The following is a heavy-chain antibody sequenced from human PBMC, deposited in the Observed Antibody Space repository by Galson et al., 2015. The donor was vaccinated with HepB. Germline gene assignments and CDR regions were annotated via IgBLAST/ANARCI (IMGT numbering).Heavy chain of an antibody. CDR2: ISAYNGNT. CDR1: GYTFTSYG. CDR3: ARDPQGDTLTGGAFDI. Sequence: SVKVSCKASGYTFTSYGISWVRQAPGQGLEWMGWISAYNGNTNYAQKLQGRVTMTTDTSTSTAYMELRSLRSDDTAVYYCARDPQGDTLTGGAFDIWGQGTMVTVSS. D-gene: IGHD2-21*02. J-gene: IGHJ3*02. V-gene: IGHV1-18*04.